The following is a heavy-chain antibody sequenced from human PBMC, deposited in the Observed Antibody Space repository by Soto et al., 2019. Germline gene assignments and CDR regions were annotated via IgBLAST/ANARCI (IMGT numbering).Heavy chain of an antibody. D-gene: IGHD5-12*01. CDR3: ARDQYSGYDPEI. Sequence: GGSLRLSCAASGFTVSSNYMSWVRQAPGKGLEWVSVIYSGGSTYYADSVKGRFTISRDNSKNTLYLQMNSLRAEDTAVYYCARDQYSGYDPEIWGQGTMVTVSS. J-gene: IGHJ3*02. V-gene: IGHV3-66*01. CDR1: GFTVSSNY. CDR2: IYSGGST.